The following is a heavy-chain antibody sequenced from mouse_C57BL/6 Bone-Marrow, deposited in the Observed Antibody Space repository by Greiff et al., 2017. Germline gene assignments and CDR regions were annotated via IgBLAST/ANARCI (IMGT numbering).Heavy chain of an antibody. Sequence: EVQGVESGGGLVQPGGSLKLSCAASGFTFSDYYMYWVRQTPEKRLEWVAYISNGGGSTYYPYTVKGRFTISRDNAKNTLYLQMSRLKSEDTAMYYCARLLRRIHYYAMDYWGQGTSVTVSS. J-gene: IGHJ4*01. V-gene: IGHV5-12*01. CDR3: ARLLRRIHYYAMDY. D-gene: IGHD1-1*01. CDR2: ISNGGGST. CDR1: GFTFSDYY.